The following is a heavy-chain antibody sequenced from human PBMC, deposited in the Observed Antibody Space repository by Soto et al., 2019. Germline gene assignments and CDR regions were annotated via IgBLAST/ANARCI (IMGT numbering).Heavy chain of an antibody. V-gene: IGHV1-58*02. Sequence: QMQLVQSGPEVKKPGTSVKVSCKASGFTFTSCAMQWVRQARGQRLEWIGWIVVGSGNTNYAQKFQERVSITRDMSTSTAYMELSSLRSEDTAVYYCATAPTVAAAIEYWGRGTLVTVSS. CDR3: ATAPTVAAAIEY. CDR1: GFTFTSCA. D-gene: IGHD6-19*01. CDR2: IVVGSGNT. J-gene: IGHJ4*02.